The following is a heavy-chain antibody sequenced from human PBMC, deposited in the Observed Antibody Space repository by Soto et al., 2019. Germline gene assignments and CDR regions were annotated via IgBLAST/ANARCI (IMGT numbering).Heavy chain of an antibody. CDR3: CDSPVDP. D-gene: IGHD2-21*02. Sequence: EVPLVESGGGLVKPGGSLRLSCAASGFTFSNAWMNWVRQAPGKGLEWVGRIKSKIDGGTTDYAAPVKGRFTISRDDSKNTVYLQMNSLKTEDTAVYYCCDSPVDPWGQGTLVTVSS. V-gene: IGHV3-15*07. J-gene: IGHJ5*02. CDR2: IKSKIDGGTT. CDR1: GFTFSNAW.